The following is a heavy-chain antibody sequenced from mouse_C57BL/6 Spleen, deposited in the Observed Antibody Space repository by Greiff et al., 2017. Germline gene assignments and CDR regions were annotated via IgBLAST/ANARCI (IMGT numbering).Heavy chain of an antibody. J-gene: IGHJ2*01. Sequence: VQLQQSGPELVKPGASVKISCKASGYSFTSYYIHWVKQRPGQGLEWIGWIYPGSGNTKYNEKFKGKATLTADTSSSTAYMQLSSLTSEDSAVYYCARKTAQATFDYWGQGTTLTVSS. CDR3: ARKTAQATFDY. V-gene: IGHV1-66*01. CDR1: GYSFTSYY. CDR2: IYPGSGNT. D-gene: IGHD3-2*02.